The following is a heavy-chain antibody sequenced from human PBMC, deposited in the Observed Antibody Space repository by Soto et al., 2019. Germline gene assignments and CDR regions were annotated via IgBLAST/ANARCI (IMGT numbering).Heavy chain of an antibody. CDR1: GGSISSNGYY. Sequence: SSETLSLTCTVSGGSISSNGYYWGWIRQPPGKGLEWIGYIYYSGSTNYNPSLKSRVTISVDTSKNQFSLKLSSVTAADTAVYYCARGTVAAAFAYWGQGTLVTVSS. V-gene: IGHV4-61*08. CDR2: IYYSGST. CDR3: ARGTVAAAFAY. D-gene: IGHD6-19*01. J-gene: IGHJ4*02.